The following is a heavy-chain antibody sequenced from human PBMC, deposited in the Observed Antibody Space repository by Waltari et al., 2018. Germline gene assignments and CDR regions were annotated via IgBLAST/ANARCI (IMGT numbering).Heavy chain of an antibody. CDR1: GGSISSYY. D-gene: IGHD2-21*02. Sequence: QVQLQESGPGLVKPSETLSLTCTVSGGSISSYYWSWIRQPPGKGLEWIGYIYYSGSTNYNPSRKSRVTISVDTSKNQFSLKLSSVTAADTAVYYCARAQLLAYCGGDCYPGVFDYWGQGTLVTVSS. CDR3: ARAQLLAYCGGDCYPGVFDY. V-gene: IGHV4-59*01. CDR2: IYYSGST. J-gene: IGHJ4*02.